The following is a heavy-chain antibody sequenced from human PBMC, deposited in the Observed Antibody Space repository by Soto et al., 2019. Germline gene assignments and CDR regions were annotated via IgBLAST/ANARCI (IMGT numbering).Heavy chain of an antibody. Sequence: GASVKVSSKASSYTFTSYGISLVRQAPGQGLEXXGXXSXXXXXTXXAQKLQGRVTMTTDTSTSTAYMELSSLRSDDTAVYYCARGSSSPFDYWGQGTLVTVSS. V-gene: IGHV1-18*04. D-gene: IGHD6-13*01. J-gene: IGHJ4*02. CDR3: ARGSSSPFDY. CDR2: XSXXXXXT. CDR1: SYTFTSYG.